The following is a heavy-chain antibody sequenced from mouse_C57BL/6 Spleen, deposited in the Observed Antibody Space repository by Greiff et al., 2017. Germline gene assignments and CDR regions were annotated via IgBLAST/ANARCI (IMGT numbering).Heavy chain of an antibody. V-gene: IGHV5-4*01. J-gene: IGHJ2*01. Sequence: EVMLVESGGGLVKPGGSLKLSCAASGFTFSSYALSWVRQTPEKRLEWVATLSAGGSYTYFPDNVKGRFTISRDNAKNNLYLQMSHLKSEDTAMYYCARDPDYGSSSYYFDYWGQGTTLTVSS. CDR1: GFTFSSYA. D-gene: IGHD1-1*01. CDR3: ARDPDYGSSSYYFDY. CDR2: LSAGGSYT.